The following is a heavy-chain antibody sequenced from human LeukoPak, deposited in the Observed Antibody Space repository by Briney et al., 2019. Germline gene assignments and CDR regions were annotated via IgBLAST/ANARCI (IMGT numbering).Heavy chain of an antibody. Sequence: VASVKVSCKASGGTFSSYAISWVRQAPGQGLEWMGGIIPIFGTADYAQKFQGRVTITTDESTSTAYMELSSLRSEDTAVYYCARGTSITMIGVFDYWGQGTLVTVSS. CDR2: IIPIFGTA. J-gene: IGHJ4*02. CDR3: ARGTSITMIGVFDY. CDR1: GGTFSSYA. V-gene: IGHV1-69*05. D-gene: IGHD3-22*01.